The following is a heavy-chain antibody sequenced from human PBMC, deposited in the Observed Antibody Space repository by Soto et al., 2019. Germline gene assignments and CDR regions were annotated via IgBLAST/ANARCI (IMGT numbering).Heavy chain of an antibody. J-gene: IGHJ3*02. V-gene: IGHV3-33*01. CDR3: ARVPYDSSGPWAFDI. D-gene: IGHD3-22*01. Sequence: PGGSLRLSCAASGFTFSSYGMHWVRQAPGKGLEWVAVIWYDGSNKYYADSVKGRFTISRDNSKNTLYLQMNSLRAEDTAVYYCARVPYDSSGPWAFDIWGQGTMVTVSS. CDR2: IWYDGSNK. CDR1: GFTFSSYG.